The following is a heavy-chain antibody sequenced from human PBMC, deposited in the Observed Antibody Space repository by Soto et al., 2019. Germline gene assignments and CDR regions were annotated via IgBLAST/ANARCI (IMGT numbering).Heavy chain of an antibody. CDR1: GGSISSSSYY. Sequence: SETLSLTCTVSGGSISSSSYYWGWIRQPPGKGLEWIGSIYYSGSTYYNPSLKSRVTISVDTSKNQFSLKLSSVTAADPAVYYCARHEVTMVRGVLNWFDPWGQGTLVTVPQ. V-gene: IGHV4-39*01. J-gene: IGHJ5*02. CDR3: ARHEVTMVRGVLNWFDP. D-gene: IGHD3-10*01. CDR2: IYYSGST.